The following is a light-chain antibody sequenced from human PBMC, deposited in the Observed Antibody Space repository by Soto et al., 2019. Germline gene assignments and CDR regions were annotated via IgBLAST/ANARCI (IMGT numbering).Light chain of an antibody. Sequence: EIVLTQSPGTLSLSPGERATLSCRASQSVSSYYLAWYQQKPGQAPRLLIYGASSRATGIPDRFSGSGSGTDFTLTISRLEPEDFAVYYCQQYGSSLSTFGQGTKLEIK. V-gene: IGKV3-20*01. CDR3: QQYGSSLST. CDR1: QSVSSYY. CDR2: GAS. J-gene: IGKJ2*01.